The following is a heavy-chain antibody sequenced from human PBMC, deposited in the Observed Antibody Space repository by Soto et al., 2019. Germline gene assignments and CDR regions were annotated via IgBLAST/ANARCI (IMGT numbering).Heavy chain of an antibody. D-gene: IGHD6-19*01. CDR2: IYHSGST. V-gene: IGHV4-4*02. CDR3: ARGMGQWLVNPNYFDY. Sequence: QVQLQESGPGLVKPSGTLSLTCAVSGGSISSSNWWSWVRQPPGKGLEWIGEIYHSGSTNYNPSLKIRVTISVDKSKNQFSLKLSSVTAADTAVYYCARGMGQWLVNPNYFDYWGQGTLVTVSS. CDR1: GGSISSSNW. J-gene: IGHJ4*02.